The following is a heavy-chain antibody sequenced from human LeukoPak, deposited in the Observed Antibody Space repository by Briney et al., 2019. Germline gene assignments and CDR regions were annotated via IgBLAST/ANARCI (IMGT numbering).Heavy chain of an antibody. CDR3: ASRTTVTTRYYYYYYYMDV. D-gene: IGHD4-11*01. Sequence: SETLSLTCAVYGGSFSGYYWSWIRQPPGKGLEWIGEINHSGSTNYNPSLKSRVTTSVDTSKKQFSLKLSAVTAADTAVYYCASRTTVTTRYYYYYYYMDVWGKGTTVTVSS. J-gene: IGHJ6*03. V-gene: IGHV4-34*01. CDR1: GGSFSGYY. CDR2: INHSGST.